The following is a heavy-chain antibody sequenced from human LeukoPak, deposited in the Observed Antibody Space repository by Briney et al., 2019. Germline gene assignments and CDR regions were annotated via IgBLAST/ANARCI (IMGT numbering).Heavy chain of an antibody. CDR2: IYHSGRT. Sequence: SETLSLTCTVSGGSISSYYWSWIRQPPGKGLEWIGYIYHSGRTKYNPSLKSGVTISLGTSKSQFSLKLSSVTAADTAVYYCARYTNCTTTSCFSSWFDPWGQGTLVTVSS. CDR1: GGSISSYY. D-gene: IGHD2-2*01. CDR3: ARYTNCTTTSCFSSWFDP. V-gene: IGHV4-59*01. J-gene: IGHJ5*02.